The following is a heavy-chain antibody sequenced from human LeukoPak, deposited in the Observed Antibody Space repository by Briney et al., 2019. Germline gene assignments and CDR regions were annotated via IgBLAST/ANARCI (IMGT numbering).Heavy chain of an antibody. J-gene: IGHJ4*02. CDR3: ATLGGSYYYDSSGYYHC. CDR2: ISGSGGST. D-gene: IGHD3-22*01. Sequence: GGSLRLSCAASGFTFSTYAMSWVRQAPGKGLEWVSAISGSGGSTYYADSVKGRFTISRDNSKNTLYLQMNSLRAEDTAVYYCATLGGSYYYDSSGYYHCWGQGTLVTVSS. CDR1: GFTFSTYA. V-gene: IGHV3-23*01.